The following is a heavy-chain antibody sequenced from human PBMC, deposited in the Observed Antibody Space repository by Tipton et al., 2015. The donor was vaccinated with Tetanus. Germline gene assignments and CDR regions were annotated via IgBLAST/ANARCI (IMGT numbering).Heavy chain of an antibody. V-gene: IGHV4-39*01. D-gene: IGHD3-10*01. Sequence: LRLSCTVSGGSISSGNYYWGWIRQPPGKGLEWIGSLYFSGRTYYSPPLKSRVTISVDPPNTQFSLKLTSVTAADSAVYYCARHESLVGGSYDYWGQGTLVTVSS. CDR1: GGSISSGNYY. J-gene: IGHJ4*02. CDR2: LYFSGRT. CDR3: ARHESLVGGSYDY.